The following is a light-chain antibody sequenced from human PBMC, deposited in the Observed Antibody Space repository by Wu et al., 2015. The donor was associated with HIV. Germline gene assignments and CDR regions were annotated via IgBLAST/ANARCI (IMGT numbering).Light chain of an antibody. CDR1: QSVSSSY. CDR3: QQYGSSLET. V-gene: IGKV3-20*01. CDR2: GAS. Sequence: EIVLTQSPGTLSLSPGERATLSCRASQSVSSSYLAWYQQKPGQAPRLLIYGASSRATGIPDRFSGSGSGTDFTLTISRLEPEDFAVYYCQQYGSSLETF. J-gene: IGKJ1*01.